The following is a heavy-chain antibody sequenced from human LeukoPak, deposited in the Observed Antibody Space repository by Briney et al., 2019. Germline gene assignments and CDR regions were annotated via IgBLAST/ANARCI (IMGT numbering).Heavy chain of an antibody. Sequence: GGSLRLSCAASGFTFDDYGMSWVRQAPGKGLEWVSGINWNGGSTGYADSVKGRFTISRDNAKNSLYLQMNSLRAEDTALYYCARGARPGYSYGYGYFDYWGQGTLVIVSP. J-gene: IGHJ4*02. V-gene: IGHV3-20*04. CDR2: INWNGGST. D-gene: IGHD5-18*01. CDR1: GFTFDDYG. CDR3: ARGARPGYSYGYGYFDY.